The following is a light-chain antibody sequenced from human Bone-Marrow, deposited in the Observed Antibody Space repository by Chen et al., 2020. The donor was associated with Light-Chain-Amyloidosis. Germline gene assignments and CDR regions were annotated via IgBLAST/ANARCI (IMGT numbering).Light chain of an antibody. CDR1: QTISSNY. V-gene: IGKV3-20*01. CDR3: QQYGTSPLT. CDR2: GST. Sequence: EIVLTQSPGTLSLSPGEGANLSCRASQTISSNYLTWYQQKFGQAPSLLIDGSTSGATGIPDSITGSGSGTDFTLTINRLEPEDFAMYYCQQYGTSPLTFGGGTKVEIK. J-gene: IGKJ4*02.